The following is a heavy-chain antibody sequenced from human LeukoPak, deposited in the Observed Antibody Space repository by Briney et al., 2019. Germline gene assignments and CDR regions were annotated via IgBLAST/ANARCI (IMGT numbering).Heavy chain of an antibody. J-gene: IGHJ3*02. V-gene: IGHV3-30-3*01. CDR1: GFTFSGYA. CDR3: AKSLFTSATGTGRAFHI. CDR2: ISYDGSNK. D-gene: IGHD1-1*01. Sequence: GGSLRLSCAASGFTFSGYAMHWVRQAPGKGLEWVAVISYDGSNKYYPDPVKGRFTISRDNSKNTLYLQMTSLRAEDTAEYYCAKSLFTSATGTGRAFHIWGQGTMVTVSS.